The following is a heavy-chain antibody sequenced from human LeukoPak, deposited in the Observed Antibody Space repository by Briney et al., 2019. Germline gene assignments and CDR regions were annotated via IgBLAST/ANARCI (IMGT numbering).Heavy chain of an antibody. CDR3: AREALPSIVGATTGFDD. CDR1: GDSVSSNSAA. CDR2: TYYRSKWYN. V-gene: IGHV6-1*01. D-gene: IGHD1-26*01. J-gene: IGHJ4*02. Sequence: SQTLSLTCAISGDSVSSNSAAWNWIRQSPSRGLEWLGRTYYRSKWYNDYAVSVKSRITINPDTSKNQFSLQLNSVTPEDTAVYYCAREALPSIVGATTGFDDWGQGTLVTVSS.